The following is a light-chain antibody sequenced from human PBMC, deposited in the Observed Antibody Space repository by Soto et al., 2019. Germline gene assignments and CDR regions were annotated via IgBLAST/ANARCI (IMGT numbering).Light chain of an antibody. V-gene: IGKV3-20*01. CDR3: QQYGSSPAIT. J-gene: IGKJ5*01. CDR2: SAS. CDR1: QNLGTLY. Sequence: EIVLTQSPGTLSLSPGERGTLSCRASQNLGTLYLAWFQQKSGQAPRLLIYSASRRATGIPDRFTGSGSGTDFTLTINSLEPEDFAVYYCQQYGSSPAITFGQGTRLEIK.